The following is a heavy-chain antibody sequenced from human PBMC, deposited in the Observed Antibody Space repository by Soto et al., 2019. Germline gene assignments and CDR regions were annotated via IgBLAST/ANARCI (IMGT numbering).Heavy chain of an antibody. V-gene: IGHV4-30-2*01. D-gene: IGHD2-2*01. CDR2: IYHSGST. CDR3: ARDRWLGYCSSTSCDAWFDP. CDR1: GGSISSGGYS. Sequence: SETLSLTCAVSGGSISSGGYSWSWIRQPPGKGLEWIGYIYHSGSTYYNPSLKSRVTISVDRSKNQFSLKLSSVTAADTAVYYCARDRWLGYCSSTSCDAWFDPWGQGTLVTVSS. J-gene: IGHJ5*02.